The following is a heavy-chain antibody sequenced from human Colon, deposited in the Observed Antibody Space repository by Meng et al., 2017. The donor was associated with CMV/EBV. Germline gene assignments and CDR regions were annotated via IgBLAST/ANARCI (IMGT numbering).Heavy chain of an antibody. D-gene: IGHD6-19*01. V-gene: IGHV1-2*02. Sequence: ASVKVSCKASVYTFTNYYIHWVRQAPGQGLEWMGWINSGGTNYAQKFQGRVTMTKDTSISTASMELTRLNSDDSAVYYCAGDWGVHSTGRYPFDFWGQGTLVTVSS. CDR1: VYTFTNYY. CDR2: INSGGT. J-gene: IGHJ4*02. CDR3: AGDWGVHSTGRYPFDF.